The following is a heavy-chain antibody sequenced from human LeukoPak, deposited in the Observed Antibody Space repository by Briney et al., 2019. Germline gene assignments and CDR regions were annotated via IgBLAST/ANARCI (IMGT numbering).Heavy chain of an antibody. J-gene: IGHJ5*02. CDR2: IIPIFGTA. CDR3: ARDFRKGITMVRGVIRNWFDP. V-gene: IGHV1-69*13. Sequence: GASVEVSCKASGGTFSSYAISWVRQAPGQGLEWMGGIIPIFGTANYAQKFQGRVTITADESTSTAYMELSSLRSEDTAVYYCARDFRKGITMVRGVIRNWFDPWGQGTLVTVSS. D-gene: IGHD3-10*01. CDR1: GGTFSSYA.